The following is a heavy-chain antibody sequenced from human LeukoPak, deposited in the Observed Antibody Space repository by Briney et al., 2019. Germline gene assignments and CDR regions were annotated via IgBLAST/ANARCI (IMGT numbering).Heavy chain of an antibody. J-gene: IGHJ6*02. CDR3: ARRHGAQVYYYGMDV. CDR1: GGAISSDSHG. Sequence: SQTLSLTCSVSGGAISSDSHGWSWIRQHPGKGLEWIGYIYYSGNTYYNPSLKSRVTMSVDTSKNQSSLKLSSVTAADTAVYYCARRHGAQVYYYGMDVWGQGTTVIVSS. V-gene: IGHV4-31*03. CDR2: IYYSGNT. D-gene: IGHD4-17*01.